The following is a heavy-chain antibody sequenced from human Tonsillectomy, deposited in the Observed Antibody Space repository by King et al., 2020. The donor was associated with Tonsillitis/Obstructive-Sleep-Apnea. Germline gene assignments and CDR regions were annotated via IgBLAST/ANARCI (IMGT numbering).Heavy chain of an antibody. J-gene: IGHJ3*02. V-gene: IGHV3-74*01. CDR3: AREVTISAYAFDI. CDR1: RFTFSNYW. Sequence: VQLVESGGGLVQPGGSLRLSCAASRFTFSNYWMHWVRQEPGKGLVWVSRITSDRTRTTYADSVKGRFTISRDNAKNTLYLQMNSLRADDTAVYYCAREVTISAYAFDIWGQGTMVTVSS. CDR2: ITSDRTRT. D-gene: IGHD3-3*01.